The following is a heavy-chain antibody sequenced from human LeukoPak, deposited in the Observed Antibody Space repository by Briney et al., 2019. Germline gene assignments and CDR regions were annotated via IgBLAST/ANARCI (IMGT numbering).Heavy chain of an antibody. Sequence: PSETLSLTCTVSGGSISSSSYYWGWIRQPPGKGLEWIGSIYYSGSTYYNPSLKSRVTISVDTSKNQFSLKLSSVTAADTAVYYCAMVRGVNSYWGQGTLVTVSS. CDR2: IYYSGST. J-gene: IGHJ4*02. CDR3: AMVRGVNSY. D-gene: IGHD3-10*01. CDR1: GGSISSSSYY. V-gene: IGHV4-39*07.